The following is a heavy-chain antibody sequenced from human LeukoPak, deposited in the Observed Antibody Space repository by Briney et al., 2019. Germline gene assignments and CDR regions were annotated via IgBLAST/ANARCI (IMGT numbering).Heavy chain of an antibody. Sequence: GASVKVSCKASGYSFTSYWISWVRQMPGKGLEWMGRIDPSDSYTNYSPSFQGHVTISADKSISTAYLQWSSLKASDTAMYYCARRHMAAGNFDYWGQGTLVTVSS. CDR2: IDPSDSYT. V-gene: IGHV5-10-1*01. D-gene: IGHD6-13*01. J-gene: IGHJ4*02. CDR3: ARRHMAAGNFDY. CDR1: GYSFTSYW.